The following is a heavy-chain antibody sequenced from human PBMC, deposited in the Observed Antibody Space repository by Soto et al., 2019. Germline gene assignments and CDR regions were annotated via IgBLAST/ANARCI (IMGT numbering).Heavy chain of an antibody. CDR3: AAGAIWGRLSLYFDY. CDR1: GYTLSELS. CDR2: SDPEDAET. Sequence: ASVKVSCKVSGYTLSELSMHWVRQAPGKGLEWMGGSDPEDAETVYAQKFQGRVTMTEDTSTNTAYMELSSLRSEDTAVYYCAAGAIWGRLSLYFDYWGQGTLVTVSS. V-gene: IGHV1-24*01. D-gene: IGHD3-16*01. J-gene: IGHJ4*02.